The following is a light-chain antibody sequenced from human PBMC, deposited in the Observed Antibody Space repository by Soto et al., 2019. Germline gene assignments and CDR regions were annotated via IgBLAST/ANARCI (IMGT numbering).Light chain of an antibody. Sequence: EIVSTQSPGTLSLSPGERSTLSCRASQSVSSSYLAWYQQKPGQAPRLLIYGASSRATGSPDRFSGSGSGTDFTLTISRLEPEDFAVYYCQQYDSSGTFGQGTKVNIK. CDR3: QQYDSSGT. V-gene: IGKV3-20*01. CDR2: GAS. CDR1: QSVSSSY. J-gene: IGKJ1*01.